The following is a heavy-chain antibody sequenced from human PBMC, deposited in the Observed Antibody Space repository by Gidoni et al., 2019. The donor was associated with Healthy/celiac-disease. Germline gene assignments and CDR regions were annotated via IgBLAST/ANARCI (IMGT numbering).Heavy chain of an antibody. J-gene: IGHJ6*02. D-gene: IGHD3-22*01. CDR1: GGTFSSYA. V-gene: IGHV1-69*01. CDR2: IIPIFGTA. CDR3: ALYYYDSSGYYSDYYYYGMDV. Sequence: QVQLVQSGAEVKKPGSSVKVSCKASGGTFSSYAISWVRQAPGQGLEWMGGIIPIFGTANYAQKFQGRVTITADESTSTAYMELSSLRSEDTAVYYCALYYYDSSGYYSDYYYYGMDVWGQGTTVTVSS.